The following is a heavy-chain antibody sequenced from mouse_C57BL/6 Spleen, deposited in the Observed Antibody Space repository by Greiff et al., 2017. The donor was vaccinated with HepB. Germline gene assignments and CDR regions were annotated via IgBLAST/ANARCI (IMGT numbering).Heavy chain of an antibody. V-gene: IGHV1-55*01. Sequence: QVQLQQPGAELVKPGASVKMSCKASGYTFTSYWITWVKQRPGQGLEWIGDIYPGSGSTNYNEKFKSKATLTVDTSSSTAYMQLSSRTSEDSAVYYCASERRGLGLGFDYWGQGTTLTVSS. D-gene: IGHD4-1*01. CDR3: ASERRGLGLGFDY. CDR1: GYTFTSYW. CDR2: IYPGSGST. J-gene: IGHJ2*01.